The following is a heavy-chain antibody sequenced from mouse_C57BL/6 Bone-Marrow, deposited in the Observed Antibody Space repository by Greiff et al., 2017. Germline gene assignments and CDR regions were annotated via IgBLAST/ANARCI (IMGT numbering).Heavy chain of an antibody. CDR3: ASEGPYCWYFDV. D-gene: IGHD2-10*01. V-gene: IGHV1-69*01. CDR2: IDPSDSYT. J-gene: IGHJ1*03. CDR1: GYTFTSYW. Sequence: QVQLQQPGAELVMPGASVKLSCKASGYTFTSYWMHWVKQRPGQGLEWIGEIDPSDSYTNYNQKFKGKSTLTVDKSSSTAYMQLSSLTSEDSAVYYCASEGPYCWYFDVWGTGTTVTVSS.